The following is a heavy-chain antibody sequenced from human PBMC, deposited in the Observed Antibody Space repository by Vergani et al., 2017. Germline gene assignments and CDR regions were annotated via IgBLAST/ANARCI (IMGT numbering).Heavy chain of an antibody. J-gene: IGHJ4*02. D-gene: IGHD3-22*01. CDR2: IIPILGIA. CDR3: ERDYHDSIGYPY. V-gene: IGHV1-69*08. Sequence: QVQLVQSGAEVKKPGSSVKVSCKASGGTFSSYTISWVRQAPGQGLEWMGRIIPILGIANYAQKFQGRVTLTADKSTSTAYMELSSLRSEYTAVYYWERDYHDSIGYPYWGQGTLVTVSS. CDR1: GGTFSSYT.